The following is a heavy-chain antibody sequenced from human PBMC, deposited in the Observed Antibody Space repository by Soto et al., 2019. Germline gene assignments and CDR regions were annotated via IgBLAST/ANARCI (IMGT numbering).Heavy chain of an antibody. Sequence: PENLPVTYAVSGGTLRRYFWPGIRQPPGKGLEWIGEINHSGGTNYNPSLESRVSISLDTSTNQFSLRLSSVTAADTAVYYCAREMRFGGGYREKCYDFAASWSQRTPVTGSS. CDR1: GGTLRRYF. V-gene: IGHV4-34*01. CDR3: AREMRFGGGYREKCYDFAAS. CDR2: INHSGGT. J-gene: IGHJ5*02. D-gene: IGHD5-12*01.